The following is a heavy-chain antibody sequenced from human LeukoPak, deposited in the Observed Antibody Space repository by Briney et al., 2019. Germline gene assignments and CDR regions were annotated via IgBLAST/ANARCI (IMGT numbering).Heavy chain of an antibody. D-gene: IGHD3-22*01. V-gene: IGHV3-33*01. CDR3: AREDGSSGYYSGAYFDY. CDR1: GFTFSSYG. CDR2: IWYDGSNK. J-gene: IGHJ4*02. Sequence: GRSLRLSCAASGFTFSSYGMHWVRQAPGKGLEWVAVIWYDGSNKYYADSVKGRFTISRDNSKNTLYLQMNSLRAEDTAVYYCAREDGSSGYYSGAYFDYWGQGTLVTVSS.